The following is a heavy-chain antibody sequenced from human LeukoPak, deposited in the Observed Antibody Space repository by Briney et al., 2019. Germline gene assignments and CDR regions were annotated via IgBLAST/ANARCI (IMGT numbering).Heavy chain of an antibody. CDR3: ARDETFDY. CDR2: IKQGGSEK. V-gene: IGHV3-7*05. Sequence: PGGSLRLSCAASGFTFNNYWMSWVRQAPGKGLEWVASIKQGGSEKYYVESVKGRFTISRDNAKSSVYLQMNSLRAEDTAVYYCARDETFDYWGQGTLVTVSS. CDR1: GFTFNNYW. J-gene: IGHJ4*02.